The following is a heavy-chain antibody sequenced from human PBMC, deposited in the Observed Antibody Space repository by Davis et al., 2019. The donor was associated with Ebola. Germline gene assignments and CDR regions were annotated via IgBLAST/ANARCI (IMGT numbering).Heavy chain of an antibody. J-gene: IGHJ3*02. D-gene: IGHD4-23*01. Sequence: ASVKVSCKASGYTFTGYYIHWVRQAPGQGLEWMGWISPNSGATIYAQRFQGRATMTRDTSINTAYMELRRLRSDDTALYYCTTGVYGGYAFDIWGLGTLVTVSS. CDR3: TTGVYGGYAFDI. CDR1: GYTFTGYY. CDR2: ISPNSGAT. V-gene: IGHV1-2*02.